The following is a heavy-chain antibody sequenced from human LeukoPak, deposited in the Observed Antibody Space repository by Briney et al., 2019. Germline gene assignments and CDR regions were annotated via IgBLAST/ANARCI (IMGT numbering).Heavy chain of an antibody. CDR1: GGSFSGYY. V-gene: IGHV4-34*01. D-gene: IGHD2-2*01. CDR3: ARPFRRYCSSTSCYFGY. Sequence: SETLSLTCAVYGGSFSGYYWSWIRQPPGKGLEWIGEINHSGSTNYNPSLKSRVTISVDTSKNQFSLKLSSVTAADTAVYYCARPFRRYCSSTSCYFGYWGQGTLVTVSS. CDR2: INHSGST. J-gene: IGHJ4*02.